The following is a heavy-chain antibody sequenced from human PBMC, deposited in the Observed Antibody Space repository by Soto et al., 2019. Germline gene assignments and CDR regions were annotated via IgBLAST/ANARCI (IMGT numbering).Heavy chain of an antibody. D-gene: IGHD6-6*01. CDR1: GYTFTSYG. V-gene: IGHV1-18*01. CDR3: ARDSSSSNYYYYYGMDV. J-gene: IGHJ6*02. CDR2: ISAYNGNT. Sequence: ASVKVSCKASGYTFTSYGISWVRQAPGQGLEWMGWISAYNGNTNYAQKLQGRVTMTTDTSTSTAYMELRSLRSDDTAVYYCARDSSSSNYYYYYGMDVWGQGTPVTVSS.